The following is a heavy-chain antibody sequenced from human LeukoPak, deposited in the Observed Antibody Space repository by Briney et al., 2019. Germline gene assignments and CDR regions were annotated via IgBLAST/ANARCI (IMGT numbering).Heavy chain of an antibody. V-gene: IGHV3-7*01. D-gene: IGHD6-13*01. CDR2: IKQDGSEK. CDR3: ARDSSSSCFDY. Sequence: GGSLRLSCAASAFAFSTYWMSWVRQTPGKGLEWVANIKQDGSEKYYVDSVKGRFTISRDNAKNSLYLQMNSLRAEDTAVYYCARDSSSSCFDYWGQGTLVTVSS. CDR1: AFAFSTYW. J-gene: IGHJ4*02.